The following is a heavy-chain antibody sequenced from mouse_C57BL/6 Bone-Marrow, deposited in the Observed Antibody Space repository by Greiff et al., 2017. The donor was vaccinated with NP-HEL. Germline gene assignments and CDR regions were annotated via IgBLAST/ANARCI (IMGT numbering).Heavy chain of an antibody. Sequence: QVHVKQSGAELVKPGASVKMSCKASGYTFTTYPIEWMKQNHGKSLEWIGNFHPYNDDTKYNEKFKGKATLTVEKSSSTVYLELSRLTSDDSAVYYCARRVTTVVAHWYFDVWGTGTTVTVSS. CDR1: GYTFTTYP. D-gene: IGHD1-1*01. J-gene: IGHJ1*03. CDR2: FHPYNDDT. V-gene: IGHV1-47*01. CDR3: ARRVTTVVAHWYFDV.